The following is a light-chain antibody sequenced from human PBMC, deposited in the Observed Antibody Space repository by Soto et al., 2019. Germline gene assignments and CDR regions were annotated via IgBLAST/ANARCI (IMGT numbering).Light chain of an antibody. CDR3: ATWDDSLNGHV. CDR1: SSDVGSYDL. J-gene: IGLJ7*01. V-gene: IGLV2-23*01. Sequence: QSALTQPASVSGSPGQSITISCTGTSSDVGSYDLVSWYQQHPGTAPKLMIYDGSKRPSGVSHRFSGSKSGNTASLTISGLQAEDEGDYYCATWDDSLNGHVLGGGTQLTVL. CDR2: DGS.